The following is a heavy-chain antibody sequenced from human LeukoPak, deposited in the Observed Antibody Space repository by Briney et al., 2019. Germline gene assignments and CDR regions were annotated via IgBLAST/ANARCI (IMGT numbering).Heavy chain of an antibody. J-gene: IGHJ5*02. CDR2: INPSGGST. CDR1: GYTFTSYY. D-gene: IGHD5-18*01. Sequence: ASVKVSCRASGYTFTSYYMHWVRQAPGQGLEWMGIINPSGGSTSYAQKFQGRVTMTRDTSTSTVYMELSSLRSEDTAVYYCAKSGYLNWFDPWGQGTLVTVSS. V-gene: IGHV1-46*01. CDR3: AKSGYLNWFDP.